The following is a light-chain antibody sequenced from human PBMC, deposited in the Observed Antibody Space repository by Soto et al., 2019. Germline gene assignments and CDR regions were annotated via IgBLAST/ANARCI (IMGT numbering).Light chain of an antibody. Sequence: EIVSTQSPGTLSVSPGEISTVSWRASQTVRGIYLAWYQQKPGQAPRLLIYGGSSRATGIPDRFSGSGSGTDFTLAISSLQSEDFAVYYCQEYKNWPSITFGQGTRLEIK. CDR2: GGS. J-gene: IGKJ5*01. CDR1: QTVRGIY. CDR3: QEYKNWPSIT. V-gene: IGKV3-20*01.